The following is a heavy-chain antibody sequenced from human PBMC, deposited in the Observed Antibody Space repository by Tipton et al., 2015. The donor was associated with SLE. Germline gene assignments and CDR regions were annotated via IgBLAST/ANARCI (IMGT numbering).Heavy chain of an antibody. D-gene: IGHD3-3*01. V-gene: IGHV4-59*11. CDR2: IHYSGKT. J-gene: IGHJ5*02. CDR1: GGSIDYRY. CDR3: ARGFLEMFDP. Sequence: TLSLTCIVSGGSIDYRYWSWIRQTPGKGLEYIGFIHYSGKTDSHPSLKSRVTMSVDTSKNQFSLRLSSVTTADTAVYYCARGFLEMFDPWGPGTLVTVSS.